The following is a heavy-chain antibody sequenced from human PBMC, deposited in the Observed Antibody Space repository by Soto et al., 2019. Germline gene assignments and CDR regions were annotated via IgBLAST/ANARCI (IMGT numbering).Heavy chain of an antibody. Sequence: SETLSLTCAVYGGSFSGYYWSWIRQPPGKGLEWIGEINHSGSTNYNPSLKSRVTISVDTSKNQFSLKLSSVTAADTAVYYCARSARVVVVAAIYYYYYGMDVWGQGTTVTVSS. V-gene: IGHV4-34*01. D-gene: IGHD2-15*01. CDR3: ARSARVVVVAAIYYYYYGMDV. CDR2: INHSGST. CDR1: GGSFSGYY. J-gene: IGHJ6*02.